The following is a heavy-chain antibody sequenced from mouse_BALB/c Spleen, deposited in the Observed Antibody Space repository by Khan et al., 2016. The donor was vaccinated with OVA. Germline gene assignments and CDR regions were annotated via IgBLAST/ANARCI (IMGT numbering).Heavy chain of an antibody. D-gene: IGHD2-10*02. J-gene: IGHJ4*01. V-gene: IGHV1-69*02. Sequence: QVQLQQPGAELVKPGAPVKLSCKASGYTFTSYWMNWVKQRPGRGLEWIGRIDTSDSENHYNQKFKEKATLTVDKSSSTADIQLRVLTSDYSAVYDCASDLYVNYFYAMDYWGQGTSVTVSS. CDR3: ASDLYVNYFYAMDY. CDR2: IDTSDSEN. CDR1: GYTFTSYW.